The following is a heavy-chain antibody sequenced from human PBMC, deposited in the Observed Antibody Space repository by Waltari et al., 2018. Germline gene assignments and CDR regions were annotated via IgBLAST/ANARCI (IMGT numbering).Heavy chain of an antibody. V-gene: IGHV3-74*01. D-gene: IGHD1-1*01. CDR2: IRNDGSIT. J-gene: IGHJ4*02. CDR1: GFTFGNYW. Sequence: EVQLVESGGGLVQPGGSLRLSCAASGFTFGNYWMYWVRQAPGKGLVWVSLIRNDGSITSYAESVKGRFTISRDNAQNTLYLQMNSLRAEDTAVYYCASQLGVPGYWGQGTLVTVSS. CDR3: ASQLGVPGY.